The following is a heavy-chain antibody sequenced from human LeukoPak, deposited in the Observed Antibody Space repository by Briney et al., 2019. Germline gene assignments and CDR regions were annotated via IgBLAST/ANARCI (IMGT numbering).Heavy chain of an antibody. CDR1: GYTLTELS. Sequence: ASVKVSCKVSGYTLTELSMHWVRQAPGKGLEWMGGFDPEDGETIYAQKFQGRVTMTEDTSTDTAYMELSSLGSEDTAVYYCATEARRGYSGYDYLPFDYWGQGTLVTVSS. J-gene: IGHJ4*02. D-gene: IGHD5-12*01. V-gene: IGHV1-24*01. CDR2: FDPEDGET. CDR3: ATEARRGYSGYDYLPFDY.